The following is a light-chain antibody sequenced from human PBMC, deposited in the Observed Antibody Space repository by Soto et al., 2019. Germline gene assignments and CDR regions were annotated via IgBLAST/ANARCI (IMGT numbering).Light chain of an antibody. CDR3: ISYASTSPHVV. Sequence: QSVLTHPASVSGSHLQSIPIFCTGTSSDVGDYNFVSWYQQHPGKAPKFMIYNVTDRPSGISNRFSGSKSGNTASLNISGLRPEDEADYYCISYASTSPHVVFGGGTKVTVL. J-gene: IGLJ2*01. CDR1: SSDVGDYNF. V-gene: IGLV2-14*01. CDR2: NVT.